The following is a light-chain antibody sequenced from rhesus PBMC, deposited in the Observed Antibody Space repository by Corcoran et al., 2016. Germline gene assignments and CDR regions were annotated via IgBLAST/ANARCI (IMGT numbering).Light chain of an antibody. CDR3: LQYSSSPFT. V-gene: IGKV1-22*01. CDR2: KAS. J-gene: IGKJ3*01. CDR1: QSISSW. Sequence: DIQMTQSPSSLSASVGDTVTITCRASQSISSWLDWYQQKPGKAPKLLIYKASSLQSGVPSRFSGSGSRTDFTLTISSLQPEDFATYYCLQYSSSPFTFGPGTKLDIK.